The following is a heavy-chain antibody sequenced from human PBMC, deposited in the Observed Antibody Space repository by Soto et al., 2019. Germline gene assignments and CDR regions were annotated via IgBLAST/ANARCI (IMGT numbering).Heavy chain of an antibody. CDR2: IGTDDDT. J-gene: IGHJ6*02. Sequence: PGGSLRLSCVGFGFTFSTYDMHWVRQNVEKGLEWVSSIGTDDDTYYLDSVRGRFTISREDAKNSLYLQMDSLRAGDTAVYYCARAYYDNSGYPLGGMDVWGQGTMVTVSS. CDR3: ARAYYDNSGYPLGGMDV. D-gene: IGHD3-22*01. CDR1: GFTFSTYD. V-gene: IGHV3-13*01.